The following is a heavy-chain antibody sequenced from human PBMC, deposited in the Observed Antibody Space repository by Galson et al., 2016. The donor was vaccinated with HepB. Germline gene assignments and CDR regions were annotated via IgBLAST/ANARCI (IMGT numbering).Heavy chain of an antibody. Sequence: SLRLSCAASGFTFSSNAMHWVRQAPGKGLEWVALILYDGSNEYYADSVKGRFTISRDNSKNTLSLQVNSLRTEDTAVYYCARVDFWSGCFDYWGQGTLVTVSS. CDR2: ILYDGSNE. D-gene: IGHD3-3*01. V-gene: IGHV3-30-3*01. J-gene: IGHJ4*02. CDR3: ARVDFWSGCFDY. CDR1: GFTFSSNA.